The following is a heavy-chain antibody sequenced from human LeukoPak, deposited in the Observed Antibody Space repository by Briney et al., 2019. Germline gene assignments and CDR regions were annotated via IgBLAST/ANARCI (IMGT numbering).Heavy chain of an antibody. D-gene: IGHD4-17*01. Sequence: PSEPLSLTCAVYGGSFSGYYWNWIRQPPGKGLEWIGEINLSGSTNSNPSLKSRVTLSVDTSKNHFSLKLNSVTAADTAVYYCAKARHYGDYVSSFDYWGQGTLLTVSS. CDR2: INLSGST. CDR1: GGSFSGYY. J-gene: IGHJ4*02. CDR3: AKARHYGDYVSSFDY. V-gene: IGHV4-34*01.